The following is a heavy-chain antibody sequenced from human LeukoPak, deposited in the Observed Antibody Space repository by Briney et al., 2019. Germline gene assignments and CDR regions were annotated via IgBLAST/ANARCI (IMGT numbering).Heavy chain of an antibody. CDR3: ARVGSPKAATDY. Sequence: ASVKVSCKASGYTFTSYGISWVRQAPGQGLEWMGGIIPIFGTANYAQKFQGRVTITADESTSTAYMELSSLRSEDTAVYYCARVGSPKAATDYWGQGTLVTVSS. V-gene: IGHV1-69*13. J-gene: IGHJ4*02. CDR1: GYTFTSYG. D-gene: IGHD6-13*01. CDR2: IIPIFGTA.